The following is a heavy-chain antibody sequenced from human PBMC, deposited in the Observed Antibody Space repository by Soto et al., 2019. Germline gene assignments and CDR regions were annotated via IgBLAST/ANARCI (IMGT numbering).Heavy chain of an antibody. V-gene: IGHV4-59*08. CDR3: ATQGFGELHGLVDV. CDR2: MGYNGFT. Sequence: QVQLQESGPGLVKPSETLSLTCTISGGPMNNYYCSWFRQPRGQGLEWIGYMGYNGFTRYNPSLRIRVATPHATAKNHFSLNLSSVTAADTALYYCATQGFGELHGLVDVWGQGITVTVSS. D-gene: IGHD3-10*01. CDR1: GGPMNNYY. J-gene: IGHJ6*02.